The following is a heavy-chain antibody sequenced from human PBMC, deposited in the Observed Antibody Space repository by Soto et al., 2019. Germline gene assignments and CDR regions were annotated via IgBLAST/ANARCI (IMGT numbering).Heavy chain of an antibody. V-gene: IGHV4-31*03. CDR1: GGPISSGGYY. Sequence: SETLSLTCTVSGGPISSGGYYWSWIRQHPGKGLEWIGYIYYSGSTYYNPSLKSRVTISVDTSKNQFSLKLSSVTAADTAVYYCARESRRIPFDYWGQGTLVTVSS. CDR2: IYYSGST. J-gene: IGHJ4*02. D-gene: IGHD2-2*02. CDR3: ARESRRIPFDY.